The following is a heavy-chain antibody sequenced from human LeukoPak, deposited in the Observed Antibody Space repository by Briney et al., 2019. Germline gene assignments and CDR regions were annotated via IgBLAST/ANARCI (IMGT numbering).Heavy chain of an antibody. CDR2: IYHSGST. CDR1: HYSINSGYY. V-gene: IGHV4-38-2*02. Sequence: PSETLSLTCTVSHYSINSGYYWDWIRQPPGKGLEWIGSIYHSGSTYYNPSLKSRVTISVDTSKNQFSLKLSSVTAADTAVYYCARVFWSGYSYFDHWGQGTLVTVSS. CDR3: ARVFWSGYSYFDH. D-gene: IGHD3-3*01. J-gene: IGHJ4*02.